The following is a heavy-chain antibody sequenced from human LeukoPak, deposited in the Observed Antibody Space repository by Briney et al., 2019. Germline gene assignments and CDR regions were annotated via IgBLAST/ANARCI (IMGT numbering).Heavy chain of an antibody. CDR2: IVVGSGNT. V-gene: IGHV1-58*01. Sequence: GASVKVSCKASRFTFTSSAVQWVRQARGQRLEWIGWIVVGSGNTNYAQKFQERVTITRDMSTSTAYMELSSLRSEDTAVYYCAADSGSGWYGMDVWGKGTTVTVSS. CDR1: RFTFTSSA. D-gene: IGHD6-19*01. CDR3: AADSGSGWYGMDV. J-gene: IGHJ6*04.